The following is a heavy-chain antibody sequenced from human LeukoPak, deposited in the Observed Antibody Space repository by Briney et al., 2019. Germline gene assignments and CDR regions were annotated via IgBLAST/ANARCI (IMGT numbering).Heavy chain of an antibody. D-gene: IGHD5-12*01. CDR1: GASIGSTTYY. J-gene: IGHJ3*02. CDR2: IYDGGST. V-gene: IGHV4-39*01. Sequence: PSETLSLTCTVSGASIGSTTYYWDWFRQPPGKGLEWIGNIYDGGSTHYNPSLKSRLTMSVDTSKNHFSLRLNSVAAADTAIYYCATHRRPGSGGYENAFEIWGQGTMVTVPS. CDR3: ATHRRPGSGGYENAFEI.